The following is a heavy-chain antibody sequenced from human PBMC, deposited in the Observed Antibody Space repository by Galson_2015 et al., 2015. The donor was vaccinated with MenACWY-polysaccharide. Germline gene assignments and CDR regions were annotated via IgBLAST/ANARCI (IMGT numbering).Heavy chain of an antibody. CDR1: GYRFSCYW. J-gene: IGHJ6*02. CDR2: IYPGDSDT. CDR3: AGRPVKVGLIFGIEGLLDL. V-gene: IGHV5-51*01. D-gene: IGHD1-26*01. Sequence: QSGAEVKKPGESLKISCKGSGYRFSCYWIAWVRQMPGKGLEWMGIIYPGDSDTRYSESFQGQVTISADTSIGSAYMQWSSLKASDTAFNFCAGRPVKVGLIFGIEGLLDLGGQG.